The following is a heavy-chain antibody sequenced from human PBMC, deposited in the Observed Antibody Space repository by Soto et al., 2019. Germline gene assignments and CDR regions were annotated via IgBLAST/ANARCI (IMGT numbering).Heavy chain of an antibody. V-gene: IGHV3-30*18. D-gene: IGHD3-10*01. CDR3: AKGYYYGSGSYADY. CDR1: GFTFSSYG. J-gene: IGHJ4*02. Sequence: QVQLVESGGGVVQPGRSLRLSCAASGFTFSSYGMHWVRQAPGKGLEWVAVISYDGSNKYYADSVKGRFTISRDNSKNTLYLQMNSLRAEDTAVYYCAKGYYYGSGSYADYWGQGTLVTVSS. CDR2: ISYDGSNK.